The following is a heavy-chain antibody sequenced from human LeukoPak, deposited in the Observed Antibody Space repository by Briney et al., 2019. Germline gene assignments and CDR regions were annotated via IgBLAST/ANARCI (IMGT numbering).Heavy chain of an antibody. CDR2: INNDGSST. J-gene: IGHJ5*02. CDR3: ARDTMLGMGNP. V-gene: IGHV3-74*01. CDR1: GFTFSGYW. D-gene: IGHD3-10*02. Sequence: GGSLRLSCAASGFTFSGYWMHWVRQPPGKGLLWVSRINNDGSSTYYADSVKGRFTISRDNAENTLYLQMNSLRAEDTAVYYCARDTMLGMGNPWGQGTLVTVSS.